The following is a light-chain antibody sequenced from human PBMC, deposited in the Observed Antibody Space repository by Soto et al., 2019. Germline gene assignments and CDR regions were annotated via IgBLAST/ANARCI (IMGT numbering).Light chain of an antibody. CDR1: QSVNNY. CDR2: DAS. J-gene: IGKJ4*01. Sequence: EIVLKQSPGTLSLSPGERATLSCRASQSVNNYLAWYQQKPGQVPRLLLYDASNRATGIPARFSGSGSGTDFTLTISSLEPEDSAVYYCQQRGNWPWLTFGGGTRVEIK. V-gene: IGKV3-11*01. CDR3: QQRGNWPWLT.